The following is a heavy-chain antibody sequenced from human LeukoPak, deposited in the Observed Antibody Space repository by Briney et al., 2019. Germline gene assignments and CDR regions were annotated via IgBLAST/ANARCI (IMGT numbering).Heavy chain of an antibody. D-gene: IGHD6-19*01. CDR1: GYTFTERG. J-gene: IGHJ5*02. CDR3: GKGSTGWSRDP. V-gene: IGHV1-18*01. Sequence: ASVKDSCKASGYTFTERGISWMRHVPGQGLEWMGWISATSGNTYYAETFQDRVTMTTDASTSTAYMELRDLTVDDTAVYYCGKGSTGWSRDPWGQGTLVTVSS. CDR2: ISATSGNT.